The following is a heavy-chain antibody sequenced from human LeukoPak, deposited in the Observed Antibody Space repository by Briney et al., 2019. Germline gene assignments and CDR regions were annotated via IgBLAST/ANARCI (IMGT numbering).Heavy chain of an antibody. CDR3: ATDYYDSSGYEGPGTAFDY. CDR2: IYYSGST. D-gene: IGHD3-22*01. Sequence: SETLSLTCTVSGGSISSSSYYWGWIRQPPGKGLEWIGSIYYSGSTYYNPSLKSRVTISVDTSKNQFSLKLSSVTAADTAVYYCATDYYDSSGYEGPGTAFDYWGQGTLVTVSS. CDR1: GGSISSSSYY. V-gene: IGHV4-39*07. J-gene: IGHJ4*02.